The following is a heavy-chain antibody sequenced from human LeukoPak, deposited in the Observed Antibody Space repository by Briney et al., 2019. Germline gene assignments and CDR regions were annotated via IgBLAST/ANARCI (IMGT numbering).Heavy chain of an antibody. CDR1: GYSFTSYW. J-gene: IGHJ3*02. Sequence: GESLKISCKGSGYSFTSYWIGWVRQMPGKGLEWMGIIYPGGSDTRYSPSFQGQVTISADKSISPSYLQWSSLKASDTAMYYCASLRNYYDSSGYYGFDAFDIWGQGTMVTVSS. D-gene: IGHD3-22*01. V-gene: IGHV5-51*01. CDR3: ASLRNYYDSSGYYGFDAFDI. CDR2: IYPGGSDT.